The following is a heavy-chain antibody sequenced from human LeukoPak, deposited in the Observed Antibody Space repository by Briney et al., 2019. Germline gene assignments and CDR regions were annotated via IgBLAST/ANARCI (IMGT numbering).Heavy chain of an antibody. CDR3: GGDSFTSVTTAVGGPDFEY. D-gene: IGHD4-17*01. CDR1: GFTFSSYA. V-gene: IGHV3-23*01. J-gene: IGHJ4*02. Sequence: GGSLRLSCAASGFTFSSYAMSWVRQAPGKGLERVSGISASGGDTYYADSVKGRFTISRDNSKDTLYLQMNSLRAEDTAVYYCGGDSFTSVTTAVGGPDFEYWGKGTLVTVYS. CDR2: ISASGGDT.